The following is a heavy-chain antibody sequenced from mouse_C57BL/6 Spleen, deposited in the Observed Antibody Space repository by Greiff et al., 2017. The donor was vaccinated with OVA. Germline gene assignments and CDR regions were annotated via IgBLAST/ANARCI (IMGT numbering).Heavy chain of an antibody. CDR2: INPRSGFT. CDR1: GYTFTSYT. Sequence: QVQLQQSGAELARPGASVKMSCKASGYTFTSYTMHWVKQRPGQGLEWIGYINPRSGFTKSNQKFKDKATLTADKSSSTAYMQLSSLTSEDSAVYYCASQASVGYYAMDYWGQGTSVTVSS. V-gene: IGHV1-4*01. J-gene: IGHJ4*01. D-gene: IGHD3-2*02. CDR3: ASQASVGYYAMDY.